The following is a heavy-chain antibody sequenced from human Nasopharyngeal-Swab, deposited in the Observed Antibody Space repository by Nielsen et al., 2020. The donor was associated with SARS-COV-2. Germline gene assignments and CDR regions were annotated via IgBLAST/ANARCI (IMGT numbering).Heavy chain of an antibody. CDR2: ISGSGSDI. J-gene: IGHJ6*02. CDR1: GFSFSDSY. V-gene: IGHV3-11*04. D-gene: IGHD3-3*01. Sequence: GGSLRLSCAASGFSFSDSYMTWVRQAPGKGLEWLAYISGSGSDINYADSVKGRFTISRDNARKSLYLQMNSLRAEDTAVYYCARSHTSITIFGVVTYYGMDVWGQGTTVTVSS. CDR3: ARSHTSITIFGVVTYYGMDV.